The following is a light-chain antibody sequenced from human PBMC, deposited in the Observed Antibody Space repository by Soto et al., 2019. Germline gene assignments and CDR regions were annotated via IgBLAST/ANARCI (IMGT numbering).Light chain of an antibody. CDR2: DAS. Sequence: EIVLTQSPATLSLSPGERATLSCRASQSVSSSLAWYQQKFGQAPRFLIYDASNRATGIPARFSGSGSGTDFTLTISSLEPEDFAVYYCQQRSNWPLTFGGGTKVEIK. CDR3: QQRSNWPLT. V-gene: IGKV3-11*01. CDR1: QSVSSS. J-gene: IGKJ4*01.